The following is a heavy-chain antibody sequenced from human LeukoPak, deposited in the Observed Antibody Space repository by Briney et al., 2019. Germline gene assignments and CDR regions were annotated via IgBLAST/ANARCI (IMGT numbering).Heavy chain of an antibody. Sequence: SETLSLTCTVSGGSISSGGYYWSWIRQPPGKGLEWIGYIYHSGSTYYNPSLKSRVTISVDRSKNQFSLKLSSMTAADTAVYYCASSTYYDFWSGYWVLDYWGQGTLVTVSS. CDR2: IYHSGST. CDR3: ASSTYYDFWSGYWVLDY. CDR1: GGSISSGGYY. D-gene: IGHD3-3*01. J-gene: IGHJ4*02. V-gene: IGHV4-30-2*01.